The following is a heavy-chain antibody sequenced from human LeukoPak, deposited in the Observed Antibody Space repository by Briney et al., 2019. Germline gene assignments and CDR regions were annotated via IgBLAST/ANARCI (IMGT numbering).Heavy chain of an antibody. CDR1: GGTFSSYA. D-gene: IGHD3-16*02. V-gene: IGHV1-69*13. CDR2: IIPIFGTA. CDR3: ARTSYDYVWGSYRLFDY. J-gene: IGHJ4*02. Sequence: GASVKVSCKASGGTFSSYAISWVRQAPGQGLEWMGGIIPIFGTANYAQKFQGRVTITADESTSTAYMELSSLRPEDTAGYYCARTSYDYVWGSYRLFDYWGQGTLVTVSS.